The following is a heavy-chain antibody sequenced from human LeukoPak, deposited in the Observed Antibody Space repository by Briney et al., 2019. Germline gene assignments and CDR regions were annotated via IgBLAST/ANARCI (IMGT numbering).Heavy chain of an antibody. J-gene: IGHJ4*02. D-gene: IGHD5-24*01. Sequence: SVKVSCKASGGTFSSYAISWVRQAPGQGLEWMGGIIPIFGTANYAQKYQGRVTITADESTSTAYLELSSLRSEDTAVYYCAGEGDGYQYYFDYWGQGTLVTVSS. CDR1: GGTFSSYA. CDR3: AGEGDGYQYYFDY. V-gene: IGHV1-69*01. CDR2: IIPIFGTA.